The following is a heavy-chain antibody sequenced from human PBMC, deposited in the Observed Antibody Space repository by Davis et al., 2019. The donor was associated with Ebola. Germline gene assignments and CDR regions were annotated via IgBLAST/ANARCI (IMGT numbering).Heavy chain of an antibody. V-gene: IGHV3-73*01. CDR3: TITTVTLDY. D-gene: IGHD4-17*01. J-gene: IGHJ4*02. Sequence: GESLKISCAASGFTFSSFAMSWVRQASGKGLEWVGRIRSKANSYATAYAASVKGRFTISRDDSKNTAYLQMNSLKTEDTAVYYCTITTVTLDYWGQGTLVTVSS. CDR1: GFTFSSFA. CDR2: IRSKANSYAT.